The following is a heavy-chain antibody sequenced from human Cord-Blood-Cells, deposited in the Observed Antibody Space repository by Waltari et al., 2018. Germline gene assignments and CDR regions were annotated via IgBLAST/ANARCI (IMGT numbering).Heavy chain of an antibody. V-gene: IGHV3-53*01. D-gene: IGHD3-3*01. Sequence: EVQLVESGGGLIQPGGSLRLSCAASGFTVSSNYMSWVRQAPGKGLEWVSVIYSGGSTYYADSVKGRFTISRDNSKNTLYLQMNSLRAEDTAVYYCARGGYDFWSGYYIDYWGQGTQVTVSS. CDR1: GFTVSSNY. CDR3: ARGGYDFWSGYYIDY. CDR2: IYSGGST. J-gene: IGHJ4*02.